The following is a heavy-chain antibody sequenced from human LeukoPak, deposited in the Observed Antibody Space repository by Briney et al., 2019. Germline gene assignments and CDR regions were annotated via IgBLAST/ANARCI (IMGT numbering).Heavy chain of an antibody. Sequence: PGGSLRLSCAVSGFTFSSYAMSWVRQAPGKGLEWVSAISGSGGDTYNADSVKGRFTISRDNSKTTVYLHMNSLRAEDTAVYYCARDSDSGYGPFASWGQGTLVTVSS. CDR2: ISGSGGDT. J-gene: IGHJ4*02. CDR3: ARDSDSGYGPFAS. D-gene: IGHD5-12*01. CDR1: GFTFSSYA. V-gene: IGHV3-23*01.